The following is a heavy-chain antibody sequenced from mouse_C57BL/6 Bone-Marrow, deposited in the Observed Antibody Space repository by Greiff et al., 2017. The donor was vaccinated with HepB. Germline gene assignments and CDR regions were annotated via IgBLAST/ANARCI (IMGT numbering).Heavy chain of an antibody. Sequence: VQLVESGPELVKPGASVKISCKASGYSFTSYYIHWVKQRPGQGLEWIGWIYPGSGNTKYNEKFKGKATLTADTSSSTAYMQLSSLTSEDSAVYYCARSGPYYAMDYWGQGTSVTVSS. CDR3: ARSGPYYAMDY. CDR2: IYPGSGNT. V-gene: IGHV1-66*01. J-gene: IGHJ4*01. CDR1: GYSFTSYY. D-gene: IGHD4-1*01.